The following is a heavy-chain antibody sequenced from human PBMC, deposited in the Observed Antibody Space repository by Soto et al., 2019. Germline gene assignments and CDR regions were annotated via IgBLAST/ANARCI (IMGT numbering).Heavy chain of an antibody. CDR3: AKTTARGSESTWPARHDAFAI. J-gene: IGHJ3*02. CDR2: IWYDGSNK. CDR1: GFTFSSYG. Sequence: GGSLRLSCAASGFTFSSYGMHWVRQAPGKGLEWVAVIWYDGSNKYYADSVKGRFTISRDNSKNTLYLQMNSLRAEDTAVYYCAKTTARGSESTWPARHDAFAIWVQGTTVPVSS. D-gene: IGHD3-16*01. V-gene: IGHV3-33*06.